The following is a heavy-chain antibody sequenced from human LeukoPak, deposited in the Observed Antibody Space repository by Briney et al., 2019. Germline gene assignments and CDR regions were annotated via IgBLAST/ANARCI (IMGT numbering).Heavy chain of an antibody. CDR2: INHSGST. CDR1: GGSFSGYY. CDR3: ARECYYDSSGHAGYFDY. D-gene: IGHD3-22*01. Sequence: SETLSLTCAVYGGSFSGYYWSWIRQPPGKGLEWIGEINHSGSTNYNPSLKSRVTISVDTSKNQFSLKLSSVTAADTAVYYCARECYYDSSGHAGYFDYWGQGTLVTVSS. V-gene: IGHV4-34*01. J-gene: IGHJ4*02.